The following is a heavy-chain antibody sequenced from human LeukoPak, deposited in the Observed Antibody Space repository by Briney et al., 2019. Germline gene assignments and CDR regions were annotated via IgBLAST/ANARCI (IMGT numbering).Heavy chain of an antibody. V-gene: IGHV1-18*01. CDR2: ISAYNGNT. CDR3: AREYSSGWYRDYYYYMDV. Sequence: GASVKVSCKASGYTFTSYGISWVRQAPGQGLEWMGWISAYNGNTNYAQKLQGRVTMTTATSTSTAYMELRSLRSDDTAVYYCAREYSSGWYRDYYYYMDVWGKGTTVTVSS. CDR1: GYTFTSYG. D-gene: IGHD6-19*01. J-gene: IGHJ6*03.